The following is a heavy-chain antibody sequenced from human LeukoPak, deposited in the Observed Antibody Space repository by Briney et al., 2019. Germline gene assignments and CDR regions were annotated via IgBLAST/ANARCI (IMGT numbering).Heavy chain of an antibody. D-gene: IGHD2-21*02. V-gene: IGHV3-48*01. CDR2: ITSGSSTI. CDR1: GFTFSLYS. CDR3: VREDTPATANY. Sequence: GGSLRLSCAASGFTFSLYSMNWVRQAPGKGLEWVSYITSGSSTIYYADSVKGRFTISRDNAKNSLFLQMNSLRAEDTAVYYCVREDTPATANYWGQGTLVTISS. J-gene: IGHJ4*02.